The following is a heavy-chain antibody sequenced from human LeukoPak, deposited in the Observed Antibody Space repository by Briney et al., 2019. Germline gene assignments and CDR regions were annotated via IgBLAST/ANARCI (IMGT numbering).Heavy chain of an antibody. CDR1: GGSISSYY. CDR2: IYYSEST. D-gene: IGHD3-22*01. CDR3: ARVYYDSSGYHDAFDI. J-gene: IGHJ3*02. V-gene: IGHV4-59*01. Sequence: SETLSLTCTVSGGSISSYYWSWVRQPPGKGLEWIGYIYYSESTNYNPSLKSRVTISVDTSKNQFSLKLSSVTAADTAVYYCARVYYDSSGYHDAFDIWGQGTMVTVSS.